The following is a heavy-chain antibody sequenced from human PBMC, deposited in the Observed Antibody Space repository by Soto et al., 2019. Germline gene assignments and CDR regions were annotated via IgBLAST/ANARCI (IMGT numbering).Heavy chain of an antibody. CDR1: GGSFSGYY. D-gene: IGHD2-8*01. Sequence: SENLSLTCAVYGGSFSGYYWSWIRQPPGKGLEWIGEINHSGSTNYNPSLKSRVTISVDTSKNQFSLKLSSVTAADTAVYYCARGGGMVRRDYYGMDVWVQGTTVT. J-gene: IGHJ6*02. CDR2: INHSGST. V-gene: IGHV4-34*01. CDR3: ARGGGMVRRDYYGMDV.